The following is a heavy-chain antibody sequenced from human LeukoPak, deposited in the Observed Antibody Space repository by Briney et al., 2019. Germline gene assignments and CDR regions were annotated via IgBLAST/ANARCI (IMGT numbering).Heavy chain of an antibody. CDR3: AKVLSYYDSSGVLGYFDY. V-gene: IGHV3-23*01. CDR2: ISGSGGST. D-gene: IGHD3-22*01. Sequence: GGSLRLSCAASGFTFSSYAMSWVRQAPGKGLEWVSAISGSGGSTYYADSVKGRFTISRDNSKNTLYLQMNSLRAEDTAVYYCAKVLSYYDSSGVLGYFDYWGQGTLVTVSS. J-gene: IGHJ4*02. CDR1: GFTFSSYA.